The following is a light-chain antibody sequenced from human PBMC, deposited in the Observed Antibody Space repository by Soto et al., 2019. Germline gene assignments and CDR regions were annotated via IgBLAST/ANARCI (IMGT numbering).Light chain of an antibody. J-gene: IGKJ4*01. CDR3: HQFASSPLT. V-gene: IGKV1-39*01. CDR2: AAS. Sequence: DIQMTQSPSSLSASVGDRVTITCRASQSISSYLNWYQQKPGKAPKLLIYAASSLQSGVPSRFSGSGSGTDFTLTISSLQPEDFATYYCHQFASSPLTFGGGTKVEIK. CDR1: QSISSY.